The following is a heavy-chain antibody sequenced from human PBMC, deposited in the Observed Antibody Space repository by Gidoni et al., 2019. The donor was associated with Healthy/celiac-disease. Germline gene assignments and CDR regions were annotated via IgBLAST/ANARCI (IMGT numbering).Heavy chain of an antibody. D-gene: IGHD3-3*01. J-gene: IGHJ6*02. CDR2: IWYDGSKK. CDR3: AREAYDFGSGYTDSYDGRDV. Sequence: QVQLVESGGGVVQPGRSMRLSCAASGFTFSRYGMHWVRQAPGKGLEWVAVIWYDGSKKDYADSVKGRFTISRDKSKNTLYLKMNSLRAEDTAVYYCAREAYDFGSGYTDSYDGRDVWGQGTTVTVSS. V-gene: IGHV3-33*01. CDR1: GFTFSRYG.